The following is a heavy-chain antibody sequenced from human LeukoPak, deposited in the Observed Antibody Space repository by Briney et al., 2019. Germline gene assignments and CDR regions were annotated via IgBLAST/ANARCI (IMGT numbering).Heavy chain of an antibody. J-gene: IGHJ3*02. CDR2: ISAYNGNT. CDR1: GYTFTSYG. V-gene: IGHV1-18*01. Sequence: ASVKVSCKASGYTFTSYGISWVRQAPGQGLEWMGWISAYNGNTNYAQKLQGRVTITADTSTSTAYMEVRSLRSDDTAVYYCARDGHRRYHYDSSGREDAFDIWGQGTMVTVSS. D-gene: IGHD3-22*01. CDR3: ARDGHRRYHYDSSGREDAFDI.